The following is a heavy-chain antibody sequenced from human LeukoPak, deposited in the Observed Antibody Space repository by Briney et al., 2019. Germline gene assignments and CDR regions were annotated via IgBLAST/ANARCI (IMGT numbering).Heavy chain of an antibody. CDR1: GFTFIAYG. J-gene: IGHJ4*02. D-gene: IGHD3-22*01. V-gene: IGHV3-33*01. CDR2: IWYDGSYK. CDR3: AREYYDRSDYPRQHYFDY. Sequence: GGSLRLSCAASGFTFIAYGMHWVRQAPGKGLEWVALIWYDGSYKYYADSVKGRFTISRDNSKNTLYLQMNSLRAEDTAVYYCAREYYDRSDYPRQHYFDYWGQGTLVTVSS.